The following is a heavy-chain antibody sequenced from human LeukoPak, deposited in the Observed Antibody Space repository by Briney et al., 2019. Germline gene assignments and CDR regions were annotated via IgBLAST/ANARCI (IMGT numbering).Heavy chain of an antibody. D-gene: IGHD6-13*01. CDR1: GYTFTSYG. Sequence: GASVKVSCKASGYTFTSYGISWVRQAPGQGLEWMGWISAYNGNTNYAQKLQGRVTMTTDTSTSTAYMELRSLRSDDTAVYYCARGEAAAAADWYFDLWGRGTLVTVSS. J-gene: IGHJ2*01. CDR3: ARGEAAAAADWYFDL. V-gene: IGHV1-18*01. CDR2: ISAYNGNT.